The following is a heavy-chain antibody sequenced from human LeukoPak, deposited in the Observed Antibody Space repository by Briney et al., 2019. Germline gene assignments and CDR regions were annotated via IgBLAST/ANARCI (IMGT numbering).Heavy chain of an antibody. Sequence: GGSLRLSCAASGFTFSNCAMSWVRQAPWEWLDWVSAITGSGFDTYHADSVKGRFTISRDNSKTALFLQMNSLRAEDTAVYYCVKGSDAARPYYFDYWGQGTLVTVSS. V-gene: IGHV3-23*01. D-gene: IGHD2-2*01. CDR2: ITGSGFDT. CDR3: VKGSDAARPYYFDY. J-gene: IGHJ4*02. CDR1: GFTFSNCA.